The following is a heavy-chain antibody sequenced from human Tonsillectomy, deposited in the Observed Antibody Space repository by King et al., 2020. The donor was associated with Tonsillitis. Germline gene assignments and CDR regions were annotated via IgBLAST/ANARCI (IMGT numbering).Heavy chain of an antibody. CDR1: GYNFTSFW. CDR3: ARPRRDSTSSPERIAMDV. J-gene: IGHJ6*02. V-gene: IGHV5-10-1*03. D-gene: IGHD6-6*01. Sequence: VQLVESGDEVKKPGESLRISCKGSGYNFTSFWISWVRQMPGKGLEWMGRIDPSDSYSNYRPSFRGHVTISADKSISTAYLQWSSLKASDSAMYYCARPRRDSTSSPERIAMDVWGQGTTVTVSS. CDR2: IDPSDSYS.